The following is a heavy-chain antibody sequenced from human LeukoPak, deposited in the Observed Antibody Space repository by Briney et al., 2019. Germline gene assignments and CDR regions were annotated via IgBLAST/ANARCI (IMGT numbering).Heavy chain of an antibody. CDR3: ANSQNRGYYDSSGYYAFDI. D-gene: IGHD3-22*01. Sequence: ASVKVSCKVSGYTLTELSMHWVRQAPGKGLEWTGGFDPEDGETIYAQKFQGRVTMTEDTSTDTAYMELSSLRSEDTAVYYCANSQNRGYYDSSGYYAFDIWGQGTMVTVSS. CDR1: GYTLTELS. CDR2: FDPEDGET. J-gene: IGHJ3*02. V-gene: IGHV1-24*01.